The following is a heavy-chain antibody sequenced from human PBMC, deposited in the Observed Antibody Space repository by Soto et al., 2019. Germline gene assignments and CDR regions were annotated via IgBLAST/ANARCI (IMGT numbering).Heavy chain of an antibody. CDR2: IYHTGNT. J-gene: IGHJ4*02. V-gene: IGHV4-61*01. CDR3: ARVGGYSGYGQFDF. Sequence: PSETLSLTCTVSGGSVSSSHYYWSWIRQPPGKGLEWIGYIYHTGNTNYSPSLKSRLAISVDTSSNQFSLKLTSVTAADTAVYYCARVGGYSGYGQFDFWGQGTLVTVSS. D-gene: IGHD5-12*01. CDR1: GGSVSSSHYY.